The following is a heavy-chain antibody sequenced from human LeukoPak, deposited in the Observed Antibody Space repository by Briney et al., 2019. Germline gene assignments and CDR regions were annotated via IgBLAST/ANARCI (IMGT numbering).Heavy chain of an antibody. V-gene: IGHV3-11*01. J-gene: IGHJ5*02. CDR1: GFTFNDYY. Sequence: GGSLRLSCAASGFTFNDYYMSWIRQAPGKGLEWLSYINIGGTNTHYADSVKGRFTISRENAKKSLYLEMNNLRAEDTAVYYCATDGAGFDTWGQGVLVTVSS. CDR2: INIGGTNT. CDR3: ATDGAGFDT.